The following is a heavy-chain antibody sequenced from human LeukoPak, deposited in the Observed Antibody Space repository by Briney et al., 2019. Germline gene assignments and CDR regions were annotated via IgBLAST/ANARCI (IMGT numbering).Heavy chain of an antibody. Sequence: SQTLSLTCTVSGGSISRGGYYWSWIRQHPGKGLEWIGYIYYRGSTYYNPSLKSRVTISVDTSKNQFSLKLSSVTAADTAVYYCARGDGYNLDAFDIWGQGTMVTASS. CDR1: GGSISRGGYY. V-gene: IGHV4-31*03. J-gene: IGHJ3*02. CDR3: ARGDGYNLDAFDI. D-gene: IGHD5-24*01. CDR2: IYYRGST.